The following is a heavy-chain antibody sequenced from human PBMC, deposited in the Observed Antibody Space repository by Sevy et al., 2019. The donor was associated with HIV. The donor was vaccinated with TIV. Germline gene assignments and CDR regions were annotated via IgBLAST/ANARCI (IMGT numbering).Heavy chain of an antibody. J-gene: IGHJ4*02. D-gene: IGHD5-12*01. CDR2: IYHSGGT. CDR1: GYSIGSGYF. Sequence: SETLSLTCAVSGYSIGSGYFWGWIRQPPGKGLEWIGNIYHSGGTSYNPSLKGRVTISVDTSKNQFSLSLNSVTASDTAVYYCARDRAGATSYFDYWGQGTLVTVSS. V-gene: IGHV4-38-2*02. CDR3: ARDRAGATSYFDY.